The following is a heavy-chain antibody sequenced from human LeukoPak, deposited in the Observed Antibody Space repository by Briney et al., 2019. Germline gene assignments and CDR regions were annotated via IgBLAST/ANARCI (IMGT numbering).Heavy chain of an antibody. CDR3: ARGGEMATIRDAFDI. D-gene: IGHD5-24*01. J-gene: IGHJ3*02. CDR2: ISYDGSNK. V-gene: IGHV3-30-3*01. Sequence: GGSLRLSCAASGFTFSSYAVHWVRQAPGKGLEWVAVISYDGSNKYYADSVKGRFTISRDNSKNTLYLQMNSLRAEDTAVYYCARGGEMATIRDAFDIWGQGTMVTVSS. CDR1: GFTFSSYA.